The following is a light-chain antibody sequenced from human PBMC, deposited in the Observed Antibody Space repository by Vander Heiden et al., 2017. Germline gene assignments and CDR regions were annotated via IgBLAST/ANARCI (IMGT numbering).Light chain of an antibody. CDR2: DVT. J-gene: IGLJ2*01. Sequence: HSALTQPAAVSGSPGQTLTISCTGTSRDVGGYEYVSWYQCHPGRVPNLIIHDVTERPSGISNRFSGSKSGNRASLTISGLQAEDEADYYCSSYRAGITVVFGGGTKVTVL. V-gene: IGLV2-14*03. CDR3: SSYRAGITVV. CDR1: SRDVGGYEY.